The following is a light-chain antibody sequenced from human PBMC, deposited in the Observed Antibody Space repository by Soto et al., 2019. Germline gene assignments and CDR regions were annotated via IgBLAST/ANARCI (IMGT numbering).Light chain of an antibody. CDR2: DAS. Sequence: EIVLTQSPGTLSLSPGERATLSCRASQSVGNNQLAWYQQKPGQAPRFLIYDASSRATGIPDRFSGSGSGTYFTLTTSRLEPEDFAVYYCQQYGSTPLTFGGGTKVEIK. CDR3: QQYGSTPLT. CDR1: QSVGNNQ. J-gene: IGKJ4*01. V-gene: IGKV3-20*01.